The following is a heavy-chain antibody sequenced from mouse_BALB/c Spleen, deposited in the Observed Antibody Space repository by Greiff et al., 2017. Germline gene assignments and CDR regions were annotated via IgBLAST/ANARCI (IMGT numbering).Heavy chain of an antibody. CDR3: TRIMTSAWFAY. V-gene: IGHV6-6*02. D-gene: IGHD3-1*01. CDR1: GFTFSNYW. J-gene: IGHJ3*01. Sequence: DVMLVESGGGLVQPGGSMKLSCVASGFTFSNYWMNWVRQSPEKGLEWVAEIRFKSNNYATHYAESVKGRFTISRDDSKSSVYLQMNNLRAEDTGIYYCTRIMTSAWFAYWGQGTLVTVSA. CDR2: IRFKSNNYAT.